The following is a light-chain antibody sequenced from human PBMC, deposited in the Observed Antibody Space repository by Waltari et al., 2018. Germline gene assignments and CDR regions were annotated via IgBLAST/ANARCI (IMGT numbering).Light chain of an antibody. CDR2: STT. J-gene: IGLJ3*02. CDR3: GAWDDGVKEWV. CDR1: IYNIGINT. Sequence: QSVLTQPPSASGTPGRRVTTSCSGHIYNIGINTVNWYQHFQGSAPKLLIFSTTRRPSGVPDRFSASKSGTSASLAINGLQAADEADYYCGAWDDGVKEWVFGGGTKLTVL. V-gene: IGLV1-44*01.